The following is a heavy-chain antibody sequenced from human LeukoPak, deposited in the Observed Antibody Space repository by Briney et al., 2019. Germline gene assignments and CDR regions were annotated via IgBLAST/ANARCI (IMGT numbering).Heavy chain of an antibody. CDR1: GFTFSSYA. D-gene: IGHD1-14*01. J-gene: IGHJ4*02. CDR2: ISDAGAIT. CDR3: ARGGTTWHGFDS. Sequence: GGSPRLSCAASGFTFSSYAMSWVRQAPGKGLEWVSGISDAGAITYYADSVKGRFTISRSQSTNTLYLQMDSLRAKDTSLYYCARGGTTWHGFDSWGQGTLVTVSS. V-gene: IGHV3-23*01.